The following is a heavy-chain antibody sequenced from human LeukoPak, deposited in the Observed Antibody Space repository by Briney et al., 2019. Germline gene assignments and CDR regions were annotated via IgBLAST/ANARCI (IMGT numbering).Heavy chain of an antibody. CDR3: ARAPGIAVAGTLYYGMDV. Sequence: SETLSLTCTVSGGSISSYYWSWIRQPPGKGLEWIGYIYYSGSTNYNPSLKSRVTISVDTSKIQFSLKLSSVTAADTAVYYCARAPGIAVAGTLYYGMDVWGKGTTVTVSS. V-gene: IGHV4-59*01. CDR2: IYYSGST. D-gene: IGHD6-19*01. CDR1: GGSISSYY. J-gene: IGHJ6*04.